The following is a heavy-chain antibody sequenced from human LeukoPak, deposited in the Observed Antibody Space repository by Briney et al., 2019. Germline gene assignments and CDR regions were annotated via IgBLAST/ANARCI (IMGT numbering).Heavy chain of an antibody. CDR3: ARAQVPAAMDY. J-gene: IGHJ4*02. V-gene: IGHV3-7*03. CDR1: GFTFSSYW. CDR2: IKQDGSEK. Sequence: GGALRLSCAASGFTFSSYWMSWVRQAPGKGLEGVANIKQDGSEKYYVDSVKGRFTISRDNAKNSLYLQMNSLRAEDTAVYYCARAQVPAAMDYWGQGTLVTVSS. D-gene: IGHD2-2*01.